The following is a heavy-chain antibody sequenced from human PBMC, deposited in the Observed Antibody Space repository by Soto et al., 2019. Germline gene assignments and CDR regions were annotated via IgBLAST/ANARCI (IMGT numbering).Heavy chain of an antibody. D-gene: IGHD6-6*01. V-gene: IGHV1-3*01. CDR3: AYSSSSGGWFDP. J-gene: IGHJ5*02. CDR1: GYTFTSYA. Sequence: ASVKVSCXASGYTFTSYAMHWVRQAPGQRLEWMGWINAGNGNTKYSQKFQGRVTITRDTSASTAYMELSSLRSEDTAVYYCAYSSSSGGWFDPWGQGTLVTVSS. CDR2: INAGNGNT.